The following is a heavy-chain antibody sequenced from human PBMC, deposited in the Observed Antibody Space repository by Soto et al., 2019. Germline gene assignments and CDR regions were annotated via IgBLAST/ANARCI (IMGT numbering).Heavy chain of an antibody. Sequence: SEILSLTCTVSGSSTTSGDYYWSWVRQHPGKGLEWIGHIYYTGSTYYNPSLKSRITISVDTSKNQFSLKLSSVTAADTAVYYCARSTTVVTQSDYWGQGTLVTVSS. D-gene: IGHD4-17*01. CDR1: GSSTTSGDYY. CDR2: IYYTGST. J-gene: IGHJ4*02. CDR3: ARSTTVVTQSDY. V-gene: IGHV4-30-4*08.